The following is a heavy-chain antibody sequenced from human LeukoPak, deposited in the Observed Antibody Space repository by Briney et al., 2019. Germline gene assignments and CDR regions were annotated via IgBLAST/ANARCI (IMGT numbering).Heavy chain of an antibody. J-gene: IGHJ3*02. CDR3: ARHPAAGTETFDI. V-gene: IGHV4-59*08. Sequence: SETLSLTCTVSGGSISSYYWSWIRQPPGKGLEWIGYIYYSGSTNYNPSLKSRVTISVDTSKNQFSLKLSSVTAADTAVYYCARHPAAGTETFDIWGQGTMVTVSS. CDR2: IYYSGST. D-gene: IGHD6-19*01. CDR1: GGSISSYY.